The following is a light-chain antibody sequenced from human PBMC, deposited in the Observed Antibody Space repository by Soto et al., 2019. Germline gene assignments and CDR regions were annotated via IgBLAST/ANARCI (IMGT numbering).Light chain of an antibody. CDR1: QSISSW. CDR3: QQYNSYET. J-gene: IGKJ1*01. CDR2: KAS. V-gene: IGKV1-5*03. Sequence: DIQMTQSPSTLSASVGDRVPITCRASQSISSWLAWYQQKPGKAPKLLIYKASSLESGVPSRFSGSGSGTEFTLTISSLQPDDFATYYCQQYNSYETFGQGTKVDIK.